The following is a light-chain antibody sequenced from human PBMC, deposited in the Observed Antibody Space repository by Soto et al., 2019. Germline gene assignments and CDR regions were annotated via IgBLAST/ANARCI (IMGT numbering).Light chain of an antibody. Sequence: QSVLTQPASVSGSPGQSITISCTGTSSDVGTYNYVSWYQLHPGKAPKLMVYEVSNRPSGVSNRFSGSKSGSTASLTISGLQAEDEADYYCSLYISGSTYVFGTGTKVTVL. CDR3: SLYISGSTYV. CDR2: EVS. CDR1: SSDVGTYNY. J-gene: IGLJ1*01. V-gene: IGLV2-14*01.